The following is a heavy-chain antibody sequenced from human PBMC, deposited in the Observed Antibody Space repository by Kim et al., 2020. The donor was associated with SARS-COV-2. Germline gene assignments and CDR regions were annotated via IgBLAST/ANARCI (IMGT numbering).Heavy chain of an antibody. CDR1: GFTFSSYS. CDR2: ISSSSSTI. V-gene: IGHV3-48*04. CDR3: AREGHAGGNYYYYGMDV. J-gene: IGHJ6*02. Sequence: GGSLRLSCAASGFTFSSYSMNWVRQAPGKGLEWVSYISSSSSTIYYADSVKGRFTISRDNAKNSLYLQMNSLRAEDTAVYYCAREGHAGGNYYYYGMDVWGQGTTVTVSS.